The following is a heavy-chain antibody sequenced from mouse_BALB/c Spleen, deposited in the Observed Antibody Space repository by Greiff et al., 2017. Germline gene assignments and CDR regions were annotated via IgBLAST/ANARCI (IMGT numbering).Heavy chain of an antibody. J-gene: IGHJ3*01. CDR3: ARTGAWFAY. V-gene: IGHV14-1*02. Sequence: VQLKQSGAELVRPGALVKLSCKASGFNIKDYYMHWVKQRPEQGLEWIGWIDPENGNTIYDPKFQGKASITADTSSNTAYLQLSSLTSEDTAVYYCARTGAWFAYGGQGTLVTVSA. CDR2: IDPENGNT. CDR1: GFNIKDYY.